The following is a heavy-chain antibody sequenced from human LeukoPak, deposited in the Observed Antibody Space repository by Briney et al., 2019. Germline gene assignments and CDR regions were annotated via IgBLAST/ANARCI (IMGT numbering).Heavy chain of an antibody. CDR2: ISPYNGNT. CDR1: GDIFTNYG. J-gene: IGHJ4*02. Sequence: ASVKVSCKASGDIFTNYGISWVRQAPGQGLEWVGWISPYNGNTNYPQKLQGRVTLTTDTSTTTAYMELRSLRSDDTAVYYCARVNLRAFDYWGQGTLVTVSS. CDR3: ARVNLRAFDY. V-gene: IGHV1-18*01.